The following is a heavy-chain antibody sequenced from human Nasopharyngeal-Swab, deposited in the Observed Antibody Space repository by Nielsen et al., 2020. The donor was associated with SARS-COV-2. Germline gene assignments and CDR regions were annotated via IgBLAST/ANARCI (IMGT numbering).Heavy chain of an antibody. J-gene: IGHJ4*02. CDR3: ARESAACFDY. Sequence: SGTLSLTCTVSGGSISSYYWSWIRQPPGKGLGWIGYIYYSGSTYYNPSLKSRVTISVDTSKNQFSLKLSSVTAADTAVYYCARESAACFDYWGQGTLVTVSS. CDR1: GGSISSYY. D-gene: IGHD6-25*01. V-gene: IGHV4-59*12. CDR2: IYYSGST.